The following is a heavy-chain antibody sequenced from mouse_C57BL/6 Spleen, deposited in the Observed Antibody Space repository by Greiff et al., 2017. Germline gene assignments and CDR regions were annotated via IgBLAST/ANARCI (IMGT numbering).Heavy chain of an antibody. Sequence: EVQLVESGGGLVKPGGSLKLSCAASGFTFRSYAMPWVRQTPEKRLEWVATISDGGRNTNYTDNVKGRFTISRDNANNNLYLQMSHLKSEDTAMYYCAILYDGYYYLDYWGQGTTLTVSS. V-gene: IGHV5-4*01. CDR3: AILYDGYYYLDY. CDR2: ISDGGRNT. CDR1: GFTFRSYA. J-gene: IGHJ2*01. D-gene: IGHD2-3*01.